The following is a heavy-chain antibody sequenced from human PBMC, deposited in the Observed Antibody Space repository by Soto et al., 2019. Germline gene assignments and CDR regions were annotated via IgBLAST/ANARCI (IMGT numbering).Heavy chain of an antibody. J-gene: IGHJ5*02. CDR1: GFTFSSYA. D-gene: IGHD3-22*01. Sequence: GGSLRLSCAASGFTFSSYAMSWVRQTPGKGLEWVSTLSGSDGTTYYADSVKGQFTISRDNSKSTLYLQMNSLRAEDTAVYYSAKDRGPYDLNGMESWGKGTLVTVSS. CDR2: LSGSDGTT. V-gene: IGHV3-23*01. CDR3: AKDRGPYDLNGMES.